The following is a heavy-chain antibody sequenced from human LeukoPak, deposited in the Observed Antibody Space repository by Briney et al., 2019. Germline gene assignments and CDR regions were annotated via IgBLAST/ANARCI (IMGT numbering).Heavy chain of an antibody. D-gene: IGHD4-4*01. V-gene: IGHV3-21*01. CDR3: AREGTYSNYVQYYYYGMDV. CDR1: GFTFSSYS. J-gene: IGHJ6*02. Sequence: GGSLRLSCAASGFTFSSYSMNWVRQAPGKGLEWVSSISSSSSYIYYADSVKGRFTISRDNAKNSLYLQMNSLRAEDTAVYYCAREGTYSNYVQYYYYGMDVWGQGTTVTVSS. CDR2: ISSSSSYI.